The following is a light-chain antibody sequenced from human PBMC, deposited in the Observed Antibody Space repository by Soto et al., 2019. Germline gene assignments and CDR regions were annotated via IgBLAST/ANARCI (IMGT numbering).Light chain of an antibody. V-gene: IGLV2-8*01. Sequence: QSVLTQPPSASGSPGQSVTISCTGTSSDVGGYNFVSWFQQSPGKAPKLMIYEVSKRPSGVPDRFSGSKSGNTASLTVSGLKADDEADYYCSSYAGSDNFVVFGGGTKLTVL. CDR1: SSDVGGYNF. J-gene: IGLJ2*01. CDR3: SSYAGSDNFVV. CDR2: EVS.